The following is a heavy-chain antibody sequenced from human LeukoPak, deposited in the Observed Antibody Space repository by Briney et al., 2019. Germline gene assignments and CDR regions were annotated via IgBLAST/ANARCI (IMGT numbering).Heavy chain of an antibody. D-gene: IGHD3-22*01. CDR2: ISAYNGNT. CDR3: ARDPSYCYDSSGYW. V-gene: IGHV1-18*01. Sequence: ASVKVSCKASGYTFTSYGISWVRQAPGQGLEWMGWISAYNGNTNYAQKLQGRVTMTTDTSTSTAYMELRSLRSDDTAVYYCARDPSYCYDSSGYWWGQGTLVTVSS. CDR1: GYTFTSYG. J-gene: IGHJ4*02.